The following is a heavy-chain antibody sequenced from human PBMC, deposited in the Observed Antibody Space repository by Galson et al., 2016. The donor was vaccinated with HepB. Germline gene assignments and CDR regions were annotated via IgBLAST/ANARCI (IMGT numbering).Heavy chain of an antibody. CDR3: ASQLRSYPLYFDY. D-gene: IGHD3-16*02. V-gene: IGHV4-4*02. CDR1: GDSIKSSHW. CDR2: IYHTEDT. Sequence: SETLSLTCAVSGDSIKSSHWWTWVRQFPGKGLEWMGEIYHTEDTSYNPSLKGRFTVSVDKSKNSFYLKLDSVTAADTAIYYCASQLRSYPLYFDYWGLGTLVIVSS. J-gene: IGHJ4*02.